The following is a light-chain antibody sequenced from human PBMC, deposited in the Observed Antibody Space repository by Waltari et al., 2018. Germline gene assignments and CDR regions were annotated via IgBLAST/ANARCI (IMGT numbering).Light chain of an antibody. Sequence: EIVLTQSPGTLSLSPGDRATLSCRASQSVSNNFLAWYQQRPGQTPRLRSYSASSRATGIPGRFSGSGSGTDFTLTITRLEPEDAAVYYCQQCHTSPRTFGGGTKVEVK. CDR3: QQCHTSPRT. V-gene: IGKV3-20*01. J-gene: IGKJ4*01. CDR1: QSVSNNF. CDR2: SAS.